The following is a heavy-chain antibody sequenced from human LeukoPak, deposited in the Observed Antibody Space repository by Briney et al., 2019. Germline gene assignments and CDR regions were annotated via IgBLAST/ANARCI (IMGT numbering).Heavy chain of an antibody. Sequence: PGGSLRLSCAASGFTFSSYGMHWVRQAPGKGLEWVAVISYDGSNKYYADSVKGRFTISRDNSKNTLYLQMNSLRAEDTAVYHCAKDSGGYYGSGSFDYWGQGTLVTVSS. CDR1: GFTFSSYG. D-gene: IGHD3-10*01. CDR3: AKDSGGYYGSGSFDY. CDR2: ISYDGSNK. V-gene: IGHV3-30*18. J-gene: IGHJ4*02.